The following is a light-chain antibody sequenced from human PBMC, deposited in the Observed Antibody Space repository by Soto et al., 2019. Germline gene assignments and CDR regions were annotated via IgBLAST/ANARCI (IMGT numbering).Light chain of an antibody. CDR1: QSISGN. V-gene: IGKV3-20*01. CDR2: GAS. CDR3: QQYGSSGR. Sequence: EIGMTQYPETLSVSPGESATLSCRASQSISGNLAWYQQKPGQAPRLLIYGASNRATGIPDRFSGSGSGTDFTLTISRLETEDFAVYYCQQYGSSGRFGQGTKVDIK. J-gene: IGKJ1*01.